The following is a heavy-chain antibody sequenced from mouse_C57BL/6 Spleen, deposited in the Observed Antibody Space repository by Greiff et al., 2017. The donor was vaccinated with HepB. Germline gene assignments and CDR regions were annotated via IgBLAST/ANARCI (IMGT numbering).Heavy chain of an antibody. CDR1: GYSITSGYY. D-gene: IGHD3-1*01. Sequence: DVKLQESGPGLVKPSQSLSLTCSVTGYSITSGYYWYWIRQFPGNKLEWMGYISYDGSNNYNPSLKNRIAITRDTSKNKFFLKLNSVTTEDTATYYCARVGDYYAMDYWGQGTSVTVSS. V-gene: IGHV3-6*01. CDR3: ARVGDYYAMDY. J-gene: IGHJ4*01. CDR2: ISYDGSN.